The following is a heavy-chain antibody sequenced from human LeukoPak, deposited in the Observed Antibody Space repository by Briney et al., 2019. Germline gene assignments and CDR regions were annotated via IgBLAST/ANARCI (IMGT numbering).Heavy chain of an antibody. J-gene: IGHJ5*02. CDR1: GFTFSSYG. D-gene: IGHD4-11*01. CDR2: IWYDGSNK. Sequence: GRSLRLSCAASGFTFSSYGVHWVRQAPGKGLEWVAVIWYDGSNKYYADSVEGRFTISRDNSKNTLYLQMNSLRAEDTAVYYCAKESNTVTATHDNWFDPWGQGTLVTVSS. V-gene: IGHV3-33*06. CDR3: AKESNTVTATHDNWFDP.